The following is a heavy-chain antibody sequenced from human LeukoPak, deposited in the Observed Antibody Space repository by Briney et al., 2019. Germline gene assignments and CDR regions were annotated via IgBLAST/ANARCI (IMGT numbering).Heavy chain of an antibody. Sequence: GASVKVSWKASGYTFTSYGISWVRQAPAQGLEWMGRIIPILGIANYAQKFQGRVTITADKSTSTAYMELSGLRSEDTAVYYCARVSCSSTSCYTGWFDPWGQGTLVTVSS. J-gene: IGHJ5*02. CDR3: ARVSCSSTSCYTGWFDP. V-gene: IGHV1-69*04. CDR1: GYTFTSYG. CDR2: IIPILGIA. D-gene: IGHD2-2*02.